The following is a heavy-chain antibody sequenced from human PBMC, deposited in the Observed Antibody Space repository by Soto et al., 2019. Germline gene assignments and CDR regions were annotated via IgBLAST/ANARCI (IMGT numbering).Heavy chain of an antibody. J-gene: IGHJ5*02. D-gene: IGHD3-3*01. CDR2: IYYNGST. CDR3: AGAESNDFWSGYYKNWFDP. V-gene: IGHV4-59*01. Sequence: SETLSLTCTVSGGSISSYYWSWIRQPPGKGLEWIGYIYYNGSTNYNPSLKSRVTISVDTSKNQFSLKLSSVTAADTAVYYCAGAESNDFWSGYYKNWFDPWGQGTLVTVSS. CDR1: GGSISSYY.